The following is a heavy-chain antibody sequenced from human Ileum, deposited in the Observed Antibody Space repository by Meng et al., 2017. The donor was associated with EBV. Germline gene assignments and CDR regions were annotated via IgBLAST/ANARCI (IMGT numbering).Heavy chain of an antibody. CDR3: ARDIRSWYFDL. CDR1: KFTFKNYG. D-gene: IGHD3-10*01. J-gene: IGHJ2*01. Sequence: QGMLVECGGGGVQPGRTLVLSGAASKFTFKNYGMHWVRQAPGKGLEWVAVIWYDGSNKYYADSVRGRFTVTRDNSKNTLYLQMDSLRAEDTAVYYCARDIRSWYFDLWGRGTLVTVSS. CDR2: IWYDGSNK. V-gene: IGHV3-33*01.